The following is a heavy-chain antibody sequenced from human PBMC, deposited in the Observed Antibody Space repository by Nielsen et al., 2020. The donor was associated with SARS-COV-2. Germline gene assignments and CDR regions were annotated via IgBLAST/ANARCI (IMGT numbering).Heavy chain of an antibody. J-gene: IGHJ4*02. D-gene: IGHD5-12*01. CDR2: ISSSGDDT. V-gene: IGHV3-23*01. CDR3: AKDSYVYGDYFDS. CDR1: GFSFSDYA. Sequence: GESLKISCTVSGFSFSDYAMHWVRQAPGKGLEWVCAISSSGDDTFYADSVKGRFAISRDNSKNTLSLQMNSLRAEDTAIYYCAKDSYVYGDYFDSWGQGTLVTVSS.